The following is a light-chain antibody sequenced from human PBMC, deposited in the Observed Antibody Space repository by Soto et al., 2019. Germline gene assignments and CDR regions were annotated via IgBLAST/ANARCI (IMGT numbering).Light chain of an antibody. CDR1: SSDIGAYYY. Sequence: QSVLTQPASVSGSPGQLITIPCTGTSSDIGAYYYISWYQQHPGKAPKVMIYDVSSRPSGVSNRFSGSKSGNTASLTISGLQAEDEADYYCCSYTTSSTYVFGTGTKVTVL. J-gene: IGLJ1*01. CDR3: CSYTTSSTYV. CDR2: DVS. V-gene: IGLV2-14*01.